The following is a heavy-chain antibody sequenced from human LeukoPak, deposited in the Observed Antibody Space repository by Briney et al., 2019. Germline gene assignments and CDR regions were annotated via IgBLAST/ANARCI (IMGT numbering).Heavy chain of an antibody. CDR1: GFTFSDYY. CDR3: ARRAATERGHSYGLDY. Sequence: GGSLRLSCAASGFTFSDYYMSWIRQAPGKGLEWVSYISSSGSIIYYADSVKGRFTISRDNAKNSLYLQMNSLRAEDTAMYYCARRAATERGHSYGLDYWGQGTLVTVSS. CDR2: ISSSGSII. D-gene: IGHD5-18*01. V-gene: IGHV3-11*04. J-gene: IGHJ4*02.